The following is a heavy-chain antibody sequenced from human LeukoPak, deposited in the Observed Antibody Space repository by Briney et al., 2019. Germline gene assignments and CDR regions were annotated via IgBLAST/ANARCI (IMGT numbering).Heavy chain of an antibody. J-gene: IGHJ5*02. Sequence: SETLSLTCTVSGGSISSDCWNWIRQSAGKGLEWIRRIYTSGSTNYNPSLKSRVTMSVDTSKNQFSLKLTSVTAADTAVYYCARQSNCGGDCYSIWFDPWGQGTLVTVSS. CDR1: GGSISSDC. D-gene: IGHD2-21*02. CDR3: ARQSNCGGDCYSIWFDP. CDR2: IYTSGST. V-gene: IGHV4-4*07.